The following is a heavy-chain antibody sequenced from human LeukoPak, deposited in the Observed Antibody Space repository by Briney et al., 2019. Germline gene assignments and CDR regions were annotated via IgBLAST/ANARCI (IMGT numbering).Heavy chain of an antibody. CDR2: INPSGGST. CDR3: ARDGYGDYYFDY. D-gene: IGHD4-17*01. Sequence: APVKVSCKASGYTFTSYYMHWVRQAPGQGLEWMGIINPSGGSTSYAQKFQGRVTITRDTSASTAYMELSSLRSEDTAVYYCARDGYGDYYFDYWGQGTLVTVSS. V-gene: IGHV1-46*01. J-gene: IGHJ4*02. CDR1: GYTFTSYY.